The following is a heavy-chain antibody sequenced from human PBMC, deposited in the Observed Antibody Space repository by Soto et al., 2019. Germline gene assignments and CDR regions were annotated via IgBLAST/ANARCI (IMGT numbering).Heavy chain of an antibody. Sequence: QVQLVESGGGVVQPGRSLRLSCAASGFTFSSYGMHWVRQAPGKGLEWVAVIAYDGSNKYYADSVKGRFTISRDNSKNTLYLQMNSLRAEDTAVYYCANDGGSYGFWCGYSFANFDYWGQGTLVTVSS. D-gene: IGHD3-3*01. V-gene: IGHV3-30*18. J-gene: IGHJ4*02. CDR2: IAYDGSNK. CDR1: GFTFSSYG. CDR3: ANDGGSYGFWCGYSFANFDY.